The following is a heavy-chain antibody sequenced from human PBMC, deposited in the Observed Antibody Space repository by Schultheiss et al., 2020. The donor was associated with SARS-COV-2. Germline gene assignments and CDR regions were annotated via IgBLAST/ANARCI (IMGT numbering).Heavy chain of an antibody. CDR3: ARHVLLWFGEPSHYWFDP. CDR2: IYYSGST. CDR1: GGSISSYY. Sequence: SCTVSGGSISSYYWSWIRQPPGKGLEWIGYIYYSGSTNYNPSLKSRVTISVDTSKNQFSLKLSSVTAADTAVYYCARHVLLWFGEPSHYWFDPWGQGTLVTVSS. J-gene: IGHJ5*02. V-gene: IGHV4-59*08. D-gene: IGHD3-10*01.